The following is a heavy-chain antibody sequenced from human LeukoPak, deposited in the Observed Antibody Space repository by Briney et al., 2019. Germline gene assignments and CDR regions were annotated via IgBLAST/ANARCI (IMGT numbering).Heavy chain of an antibody. J-gene: IGHJ4*02. CDR2: IIPILGIA. Sequence: SVKVSCKASGGTFNSYAISWVRQAPGQGLEWMGRIIPILGIANYAQKFQGRVTITADKSTSTAYMELSSLRSEDTAVYYCARTYSSSSVYFDYWGQGTLVTVSS. D-gene: IGHD6-6*01. CDR1: GGTFNSYA. V-gene: IGHV1-69*04. CDR3: ARTYSSSSVYFDY.